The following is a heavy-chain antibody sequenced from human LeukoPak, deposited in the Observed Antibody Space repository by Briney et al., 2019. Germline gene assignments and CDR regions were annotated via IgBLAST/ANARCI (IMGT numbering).Heavy chain of an antibody. CDR3: AKARTGIAVVSAIDY. CDR1: GFTFSSYA. V-gene: IGHV3-23*01. CDR2: ISGSGGST. D-gene: IGHD2-21*02. J-gene: IGHJ4*02. Sequence: GGSLRLSCAASGFTFSSYAMSWVRQAPGKGLEWVSAISGSGGSTYYADSVKGRFTISRDNSKNTLYLQMNSLRAEDTAVYFCAKARTGIAVVSAIDYWGQGTLVSVSS.